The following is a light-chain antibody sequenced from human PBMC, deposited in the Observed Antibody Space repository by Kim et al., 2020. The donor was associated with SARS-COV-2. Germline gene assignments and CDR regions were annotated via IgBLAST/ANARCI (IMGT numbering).Light chain of an antibody. V-gene: IGLV1-47*01. Sequence: QSVLTQPPSASGTPGQRVTISCSGSSSNIGSNYVYWYQQLPRTAPKLLIYTNDLRPSGVPDRFSGSKSGTSASLAISGLRSEDEADYYCAAWDDNLSVVFGGGTQLTVL. J-gene: IGLJ2*01. CDR3: AAWDDNLSVV. CDR2: TND. CDR1: SSNIGSNY.